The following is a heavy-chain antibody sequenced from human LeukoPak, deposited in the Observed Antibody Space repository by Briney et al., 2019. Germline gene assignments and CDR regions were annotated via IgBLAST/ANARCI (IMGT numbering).Heavy chain of an antibody. D-gene: IGHD2-2*01. CDR1: GYTFTSYY. V-gene: IGHV1-46*01. Sequence: ASVKVSCKASGYTFTSYYMHWVRQAPGQGLEWMGVINPSGGSTSYAQKFQGRVTMTRDTSTSTVYMELSSLRSEDTAVYYCARDYSTYCSSTSCQTAHDIWGQGTMVTVSS. CDR2: INPSGGST. CDR3: ARDYSTYCSSTSCQTAHDI. J-gene: IGHJ3*02.